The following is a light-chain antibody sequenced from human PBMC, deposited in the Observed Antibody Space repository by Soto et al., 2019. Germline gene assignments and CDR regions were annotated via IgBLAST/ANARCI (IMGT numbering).Light chain of an antibody. CDR1: QSGSDSY. CDR3: QQRSKWRT. CDR2: DAS. V-gene: IGKV3-11*01. Sequence: EIVMTQSQCTLSLSPGSRPTLACRAGQSGSDSYLAWYQQKPGQAPRLLIYDASKRATGIPARFSGSGFGTDFTLTISSLEPEDFAVYYCQQRSKWRTFGQGTQVDIK. J-gene: IGKJ1*01.